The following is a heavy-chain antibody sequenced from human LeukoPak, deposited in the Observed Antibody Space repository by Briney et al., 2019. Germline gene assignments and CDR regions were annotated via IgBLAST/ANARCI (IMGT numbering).Heavy chain of an antibody. D-gene: IGHD1-26*01. CDR3: ARDEGGSYPPRCAFDI. Sequence: GGSLRLSCAASGFTFSSYWMSWVRQAPGKGLEWVAVIWYDGSNKYYADSVKGRFTISRDNSKNTLYLQMNSLRAEDTAVYYCARDEGGSYPPRCAFDIWGQGTMVTVSS. V-gene: IGHV3-33*08. J-gene: IGHJ3*02. CDR2: IWYDGSNK. CDR1: GFTFSSYW.